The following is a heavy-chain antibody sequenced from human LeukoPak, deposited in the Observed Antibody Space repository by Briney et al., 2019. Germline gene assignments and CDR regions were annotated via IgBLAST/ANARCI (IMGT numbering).Heavy chain of an antibody. V-gene: IGHV6-1*01. CDR2: TYYRSKWYN. Sequence: PSQTLSLTCAISGDSVSSNSAAWNWIRQSPSRGLEWLGRTYYRSKWYNDYAVSVKSRITINPDTSKNQFSLKLSSVTAADTAVYYCARVFFWGLWFGEPRAAFDIWGQGTMVTVSS. D-gene: IGHD3-10*01. CDR1: GDSVSSNSAA. CDR3: ARVFFWGLWFGEPRAAFDI. J-gene: IGHJ3*02.